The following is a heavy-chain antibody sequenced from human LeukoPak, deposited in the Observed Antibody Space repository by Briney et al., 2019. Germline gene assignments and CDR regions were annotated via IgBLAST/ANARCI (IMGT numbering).Heavy chain of an antibody. CDR1: GGTFSSSN. CDR3: ARDSTSRDIVGWYGWFDP. CDR2: ISTYHDNT. D-gene: IGHD6-19*01. V-gene: IGHV1-18*01. Sequence: ASVKVSCKASGGTFSSSNIMWVRQAPGQGLEWMGWISTYHDNTNYAQKFQGRVTMTTDTSTSTTYMELRSLRSDDTAVYYCARDSTSRDIVGWYGWFDPWGQGTLVTVSS. J-gene: IGHJ5*02.